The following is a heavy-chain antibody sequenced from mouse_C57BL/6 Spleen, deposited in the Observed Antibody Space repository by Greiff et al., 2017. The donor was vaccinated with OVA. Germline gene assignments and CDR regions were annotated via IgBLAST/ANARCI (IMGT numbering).Heavy chain of an antibody. J-gene: IGHJ3*01. CDR2: INPSNGGT. V-gene: IGHV1-53*01. Sequence: VQLQQPGTELVKPGASVKLSCKASGYTFTSYWMHWVKQRPGQGLEWIGNINPSNGGTNYNEKFKSKATLTVDKSSCTAYMQLSSLTSEDSAVYYCLPDSSGYLWFAYWGQGTLVTVSA. CDR3: LPDSSGYLWFAY. CDR1: GYTFTSYW. D-gene: IGHD3-2*02.